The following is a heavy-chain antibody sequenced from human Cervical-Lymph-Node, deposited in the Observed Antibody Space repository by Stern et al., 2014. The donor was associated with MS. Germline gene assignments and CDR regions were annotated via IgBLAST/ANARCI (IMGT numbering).Heavy chain of an antibody. CDR1: GYIFTNYY. CDR2: INPSGGST. D-gene: IGHD3-16*01. CDR3: ARADREYSSAYYFDY. V-gene: IGHV1-46*03. Sequence: QVQLVQSGAEVRKPGAPVKVSCKASGYIFTNYYMHWVRQPPGQGLLLMGIINPSGGSTTYTQTFQGRVTVTRDTSTSTVYMELSSLRSEDTAVYYCARADREYSSAYYFDYWGQGTLVTVSS. J-gene: IGHJ4*02.